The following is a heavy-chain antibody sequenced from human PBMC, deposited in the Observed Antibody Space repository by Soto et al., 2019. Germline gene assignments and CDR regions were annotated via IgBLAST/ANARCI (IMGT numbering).Heavy chain of an antibody. Sequence: EEQLVESGGGLVQPGGSLRLSCVASGFTFSNYWMYWVRQAPGEGLVWVSRINSDGSVSSYADSVKGRLTISRDNVKNTLYLQMDSLRAEDTAVYYCARGDCVGGTCYSLAGSFYYYMDVWGKGTTVTVFS. D-gene: IGHD2-15*01. CDR1: GFTFSNYW. J-gene: IGHJ6*03. V-gene: IGHV3-74*01. CDR3: ARGDCVGGTCYSLAGSFYYYMDV. CDR2: INSDGSVS.